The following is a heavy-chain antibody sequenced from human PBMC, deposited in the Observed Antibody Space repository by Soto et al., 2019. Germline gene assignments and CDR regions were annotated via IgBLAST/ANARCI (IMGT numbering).Heavy chain of an antibody. CDR2: ITSSGSTM. Sequence: GGSLRLSCAASGFTFSDFYMTWIRQAPGKGLEWVSCITSSGSTMYYTDSVKDRFTISRDNAKNLLYLQMNSLRAEDTAVYYCARRHNYYYVMDVWGQGTTVTVSS. CDR1: GFTFSDFY. J-gene: IGHJ6*02. V-gene: IGHV3-11*01. CDR3: ARRHNYYYVMDV.